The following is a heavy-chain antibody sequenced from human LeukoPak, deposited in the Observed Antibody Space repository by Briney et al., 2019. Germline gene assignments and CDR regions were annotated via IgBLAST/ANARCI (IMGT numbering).Heavy chain of an antibody. Sequence: GGSLRLSCAASGFTFSDCYMSWIRQAPGKGLEWVSYISSSGSTIYYADSVKGRFTISRDNAKNSLYLQMNSLRAEDTAVYYCARDYYDSTGRHDAFDIWGQGTMVTVSS. V-gene: IGHV3-11*01. CDR1: GFTFSDCY. D-gene: IGHD3-22*01. J-gene: IGHJ3*02. CDR2: ISSSGSTI. CDR3: ARDYYDSTGRHDAFDI.